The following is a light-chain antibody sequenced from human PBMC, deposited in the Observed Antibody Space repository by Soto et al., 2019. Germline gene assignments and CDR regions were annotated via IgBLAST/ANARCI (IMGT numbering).Light chain of an antibody. CDR3: QQYHTLPFT. V-gene: IGKV1-33*01. Sequence: DIQMTQSPSSVSASTGDRVTITCRASQDITGFLNWYQHKSGAAPKVLIYDATQLETGVPSRFSGRGSATYFSFTITSLQPEDVRTYYCQQYHTLPFTFGPGTKGEI. CDR1: QDITGF. CDR2: DAT. J-gene: IGKJ3*01.